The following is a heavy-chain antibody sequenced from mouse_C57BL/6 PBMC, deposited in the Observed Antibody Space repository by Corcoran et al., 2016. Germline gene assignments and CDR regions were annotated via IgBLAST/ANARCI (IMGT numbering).Heavy chain of an antibody. CDR3: ARRRAYYGSSSYYFDY. CDR2: ILPGSGST. CDR1: GYTFTGYW. D-gene: IGHD1-1*01. J-gene: IGHJ2*01. V-gene: IGHV1-9*01. Sequence: QVQLQQSGAELMKPGASVKLSCKATGYTFTGYWIEWVKQRPGHGLEWIGEILPGSGSTNYNEKFKGKATFTADTSSNTAYMQLSSLTTEDSAIYYCARRRAYYGSSSYYFDYWGQGTTLIVSS.